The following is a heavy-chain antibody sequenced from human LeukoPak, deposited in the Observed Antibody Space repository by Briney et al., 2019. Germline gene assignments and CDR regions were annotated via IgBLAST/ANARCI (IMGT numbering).Heavy chain of an antibody. Sequence: SQTLSLTCTVSGGSISSGDSYWSWIRRPPGRGLEWIGYIYYSGRTYYNPSLKSRVTISVDTSKNQFALKLSSVTAADTAVYYCARDRADDRDDAFDIWGQGTMVTVSS. V-gene: IGHV4-30-4*08. CDR2: IYYSGRT. D-gene: IGHD3-9*01. CDR1: GGSISSGDSY. J-gene: IGHJ3*02. CDR3: ARDRADDRDDAFDI.